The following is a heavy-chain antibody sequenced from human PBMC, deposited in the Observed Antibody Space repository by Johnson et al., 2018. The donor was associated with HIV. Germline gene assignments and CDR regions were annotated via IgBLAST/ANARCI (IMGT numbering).Heavy chain of an antibody. J-gene: IGHJ3*02. CDR2: INWNGDST. D-gene: IGHD4-17*01. V-gene: IGHV3-20*04. Sequence: EVQVLESGGGVVQPGRSLRLSCAASGFTFSSYGMHWVRQAPGKGLEWVSGINWNGDSTAYADFVNGRFTISRDNAKSSLYLQMNSLGAEDTALYYCARATVDDYGDYDDAFDIWGQGTMVTVSS. CDR1: GFTFSSYG. CDR3: ARATVDDYGDYDDAFDI.